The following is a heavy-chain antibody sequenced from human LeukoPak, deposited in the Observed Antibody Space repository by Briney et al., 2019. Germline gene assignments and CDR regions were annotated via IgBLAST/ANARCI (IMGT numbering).Heavy chain of an antibody. V-gene: IGHV3-9*03. D-gene: IGHD3-22*01. CDR1: GFTFDDYA. J-gene: IGHJ4*02. Sequence: PGRSLRLSCAASGFTFDDYAMHWVRQAPGKGLEWVSGIGWNSGSIGYADSVKGRLTISRDNAKNSLYLQMNSLRAEDMALYHCAKDIGAYYYDSSGYYFDYWGQGTLVTVSS. CDR3: AKDIGAYYYDSSGYYFDY. CDR2: IGWNSGSI.